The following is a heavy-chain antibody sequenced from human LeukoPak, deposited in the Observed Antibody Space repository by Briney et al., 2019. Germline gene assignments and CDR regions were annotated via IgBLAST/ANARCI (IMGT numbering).Heavy chain of an antibody. Sequence: GGSLRLSCAASGSTFSSYWMSWVRQAPGKGLEWVANIKQDGSEKYYVDSVKGRFTISRDNAKNSLYLQMNSLRAEDTAVYYCARDLGIAAAGTNYWGQGTLVTVSS. J-gene: IGHJ4*02. CDR3: ARDLGIAAAGTNY. D-gene: IGHD6-13*01. CDR1: GSTFSSYW. CDR2: IKQDGSEK. V-gene: IGHV3-7*01.